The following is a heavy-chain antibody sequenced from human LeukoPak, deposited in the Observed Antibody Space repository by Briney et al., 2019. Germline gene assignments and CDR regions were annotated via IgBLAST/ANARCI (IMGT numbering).Heavy chain of an antibody. CDR1: GFTFSSYS. Sequence: GGSLRLSCAASGFTFSSYSMNWVRQAPGKGLEWVSYISSSSSTIYYADSVKGRFTISRDNAKNSLYLQMNSLRAADTAVYYCARDSYYYGSGSQLDYWGQGTLVTVSS. V-gene: IGHV3-48*01. CDR2: ISSSSSTI. CDR3: ARDSYYYGSGSQLDY. D-gene: IGHD3-10*01. J-gene: IGHJ4*02.